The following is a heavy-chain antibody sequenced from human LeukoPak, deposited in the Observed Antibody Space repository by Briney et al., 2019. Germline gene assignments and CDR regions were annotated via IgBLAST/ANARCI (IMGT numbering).Heavy chain of an antibody. CDR2: MSDIGPNT. V-gene: IGHV3-23*01. Sequence: GGSLRLSCAASGFGVSDYAMTWIRQSPGKGLEWVSSMSDIGPNTYYADSVKGRFTISRDTSKNTVFLQMNSLRAEDTALYYCARGKVRGYNYGYFDYWGQGTLVTVSS. J-gene: IGHJ4*02. CDR3: ARGKVRGYNYGYFDY. D-gene: IGHD5-18*01. CDR1: GFGVSDYA.